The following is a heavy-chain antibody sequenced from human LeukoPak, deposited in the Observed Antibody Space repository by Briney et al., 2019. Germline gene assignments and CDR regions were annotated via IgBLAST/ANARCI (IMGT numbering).Heavy chain of an antibody. D-gene: IGHD4-23*01. CDR3: ARRGNTGRSFDY. Sequence: SETLSLTCTVSGDSISSDSYYWDWIRQPPGRGLEWIGDIYYGGNTYYNPSLTSRVTISVDTSKNQFSLRLSSMTAADTAVYYCARRGNTGRSFDYWGQGTLVTVSS. J-gene: IGHJ4*02. V-gene: IGHV4-39*01. CDR2: IYYGGNT. CDR1: GDSISSDSYY.